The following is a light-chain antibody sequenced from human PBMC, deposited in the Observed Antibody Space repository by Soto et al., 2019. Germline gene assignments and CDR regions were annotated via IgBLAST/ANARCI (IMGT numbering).Light chain of an antibody. J-gene: IGLJ1*01. CDR2: EVA. CDR3: SSYTNSDTYV. V-gene: IGLV2-14*03. Sequence: QSVLTQTASVSGSPGQSITMSCTGTSSDVGGYNFVSWYQQHPGKAPKLIVHEVANRLSGVSGRFSGSKSGNTAFLTISGLQTEDEADYYCSSYTNSDTYVFGTGTKLTVL. CDR1: SSDVGGYNF.